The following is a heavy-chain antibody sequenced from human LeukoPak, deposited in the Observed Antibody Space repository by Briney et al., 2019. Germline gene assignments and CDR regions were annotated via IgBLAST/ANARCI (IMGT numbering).Heavy chain of an antibody. CDR1: GGSISIYY. V-gene: IGHV4-59*01. Sequence: SETLSLTCTVSGGSISIYYWRWIRQPPGKGLECIGYIYYSGSTNYNPYLKSRVTISVDTSKNQFSLKLSSVTAADTAVCYCARIVLPWYKESSPYFDYWGQGTLVTVSS. D-gene: IGHD1-14*01. CDR3: ARIVLPWYKESSPYFDY. J-gene: IGHJ4*02. CDR2: IYYSGST.